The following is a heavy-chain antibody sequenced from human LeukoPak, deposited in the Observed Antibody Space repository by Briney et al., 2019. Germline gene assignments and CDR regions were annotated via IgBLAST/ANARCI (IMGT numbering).Heavy chain of an antibody. CDR2: IWYDGSNK. Sequence: GGSLRLSCAASGFTFSSYGMHWVRQAPGKGLEWVAVIWYDGSNKYYADSVKGRFTISRDNSKNTLYLQMNSLRAEDTAVYYCAGYSSSWYRGFGAFDIWGQGTMVTVSS. V-gene: IGHV3-33*01. J-gene: IGHJ3*02. D-gene: IGHD6-13*01. CDR1: GFTFSSYG. CDR3: AGYSSSWYRGFGAFDI.